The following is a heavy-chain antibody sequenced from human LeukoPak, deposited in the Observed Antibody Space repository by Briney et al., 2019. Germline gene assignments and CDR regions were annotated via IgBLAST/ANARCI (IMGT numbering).Heavy chain of an antibody. D-gene: IGHD3-3*01. Sequence: SVKVSCKASGYTFTSYGISWVRQAPGQGLEWMGWISAYNGNTNYAQKLQGRVTMTTDTSTSTAYMELRSLRSDDTAVYYCARGRITIFGVVTDAFDIWGQGTMVTVSS. J-gene: IGHJ3*02. CDR1: GYTFTSYG. CDR3: ARGRITIFGVVTDAFDI. CDR2: ISAYNGNT. V-gene: IGHV1-18*01.